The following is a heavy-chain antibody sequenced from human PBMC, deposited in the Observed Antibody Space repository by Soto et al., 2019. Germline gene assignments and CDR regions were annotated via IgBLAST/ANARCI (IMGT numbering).Heavy chain of an antibody. V-gene: IGHV4-59*01. D-gene: IGHD5-18*01. Sequence: SETLSLTCSVSGASISNYHYSWIRQSPGKGLEWIGYVYHRGTTYYTPSLKSRVNMSLDTSTNEFYLNLKSVTAADTAVYYCALGGYNYGRPFDFWGQGTLVTVSS. CDR1: GASISNYH. CDR3: ALGGYNYGRPFDF. J-gene: IGHJ4*02. CDR2: VYHRGTT.